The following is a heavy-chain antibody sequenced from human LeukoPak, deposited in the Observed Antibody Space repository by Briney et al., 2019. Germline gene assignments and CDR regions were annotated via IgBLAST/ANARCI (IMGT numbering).Heavy chain of an antibody. J-gene: IGHJ4*02. Sequence: PSETLSLTCAVYGGSLSGYYWSWIRQPPGKGLERIGEINHSGSTNYNPSLKSRVTISVDTSKNQFSLKLSSVTAADTAVYYCARRPRHYYGSGSSFDYWGQGTLVTVSS. CDR1: GGSLSGYY. D-gene: IGHD3-10*01. V-gene: IGHV4-34*01. CDR2: INHSGST. CDR3: ARRPRHYYGSGSSFDY.